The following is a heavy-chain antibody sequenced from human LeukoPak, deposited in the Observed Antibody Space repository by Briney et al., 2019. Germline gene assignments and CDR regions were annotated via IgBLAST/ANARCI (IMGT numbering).Heavy chain of an antibody. CDR2: IKQDGSEK. CDR3: ASGAARPGYFDY. V-gene: IGHV3-7*01. J-gene: IGHJ4*02. D-gene: IGHD6-6*01. Sequence: EXVANIKQDGSEKFYVDSGKGGFTISRDNAKNSLYLQMNGLRAEDTAVYYCASGAARPGYFDYWGQGTLVTVSS.